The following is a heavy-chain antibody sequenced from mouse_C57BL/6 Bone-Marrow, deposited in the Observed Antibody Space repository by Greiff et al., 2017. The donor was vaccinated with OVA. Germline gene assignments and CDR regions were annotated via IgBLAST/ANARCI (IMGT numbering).Heavy chain of an antibody. Sequence: EVQVVESGGGLVQPGGSLKLSCAASGFTFSDYYMYWVRQTPEKRLEWVAYISNGGGSTYYPDTVKGRFTISRDNAKNTLYLQMSRLKSEDTAMYYCAREGGFTTVVAKDWYFDVWGTGTTVTVSS. D-gene: IGHD1-1*01. CDR3: AREGGFTTVVAKDWYFDV. J-gene: IGHJ1*03. CDR1: GFTFSDYY. CDR2: ISNGGGST. V-gene: IGHV5-12*01.